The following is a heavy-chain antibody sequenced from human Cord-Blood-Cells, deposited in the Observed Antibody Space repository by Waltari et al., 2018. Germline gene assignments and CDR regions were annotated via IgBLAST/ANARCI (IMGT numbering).Heavy chain of an antibody. V-gene: IGHV4-34*01. CDR1: GGSFSGYY. CDR2: INHSGST. CDR3: ARYSGYDSDAFDI. Sequence: VQLHQWGAGLLKPSETLSLTCAVYGGSFSGYYWSWIRQPPGKGLEWIGEINHSGSTNYNPSLKRRVTISVDTSKNQFSLKLSSVTAADAAVYYCARYSGYDSDAFDIWGQGTMVTVSS. J-gene: IGHJ3*02. D-gene: IGHD5-12*01.